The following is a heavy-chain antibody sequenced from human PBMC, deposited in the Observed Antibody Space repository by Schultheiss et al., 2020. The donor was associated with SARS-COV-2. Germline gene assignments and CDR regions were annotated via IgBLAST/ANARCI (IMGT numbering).Heavy chain of an antibody. D-gene: IGHD3-10*01. CDR3: ARAQGVLYYYYGMDV. V-gene: IGHV4-4*02. CDR1: GGSISSSNW. J-gene: IGHJ6*02. Sequence: GSLRLSCTVSGGSISSSNWWSWVRQPPGKGLEWIGEIYHSGSTNYNPSLKSRVTISVDKSKNQFSLKLSSVTAADTAVYYCARAQGVLYYYYGMDVWGQGTTVTVSS. CDR2: IYHSGST.